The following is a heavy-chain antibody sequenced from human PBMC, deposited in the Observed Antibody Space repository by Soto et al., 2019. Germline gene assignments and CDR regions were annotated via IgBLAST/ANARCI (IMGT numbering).Heavy chain of an antibody. D-gene: IGHD1-7*01. V-gene: IGHV3-74*01. CDR2: IRSDGSYT. Sequence: GGSLRLSCAATGFTFSSHWMHWVRQTPGKGLVWVSRIRSDGSYTSYADSVKGRFTISRDNAKNTLYLQMNSLRAEDTAVYYCARDRSSVTGTAGDYWGQGILVTVSS. CDR3: ARDRSSVTGTAGDY. J-gene: IGHJ4*02. CDR1: GFTFSSHW.